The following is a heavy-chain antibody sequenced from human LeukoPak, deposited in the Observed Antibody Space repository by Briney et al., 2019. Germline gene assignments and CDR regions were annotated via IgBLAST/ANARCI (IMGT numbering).Heavy chain of an antibody. CDR2: ISSSGSTI. J-gene: IGHJ4*02. CDR1: GFTFSDYY. V-gene: IGHV3-11*01. CDR3: ARDRARFGELSGGPIDY. D-gene: IGHD3-10*01. Sequence: PGGSLRLSCAASGFTFSDYYMSWIRQAPGKGLEWVSYISSSGSTIYYADSVKGRFTISRDNAENSLYLQMNSLRAEDTAVYYCARDRARFGELSGGPIDYWGQGTLVTVSS.